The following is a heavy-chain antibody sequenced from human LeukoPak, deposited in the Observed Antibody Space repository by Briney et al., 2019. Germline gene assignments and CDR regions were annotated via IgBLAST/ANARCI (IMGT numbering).Heavy chain of an antibody. CDR1: VGSISIGGYY. V-gene: IGHV4-31*03. D-gene: IGHD3-3*01. CDR2: IYYSGST. J-gene: IGHJ6*03. CDR3: ASAPITIFGVVIYYYYMDV. Sequence: PSETLSLTCTVSVGSISIGGYYWSWIRQHPGKGLEWIGYIYYSGSTYYNPSLKSRVTISVDTSKNQFSLKLSSVTDADSAVYYCASAPITIFGVVIYYYYMDVWGKGTTVTVSS.